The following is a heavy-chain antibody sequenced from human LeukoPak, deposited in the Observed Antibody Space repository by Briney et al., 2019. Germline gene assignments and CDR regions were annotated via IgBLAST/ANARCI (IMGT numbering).Heavy chain of an antibody. CDR1: GYTFTSYG. D-gene: IGHD3-3*01. CDR2: ISAYNGNT. Sequence: ASVKVSCKASGYTFTSYGISWVRQAPGQGLEWMGWISAYNGNTNYAQKLQGRVTMTTDTSTSTAYMELRSLRSDDTAVYYCARAGESREGNGVRFLELDSGPYDYWGQGTLVTVSS. V-gene: IGHV1-18*01. J-gene: IGHJ4*02. CDR3: ARAGESREGNGVRFLELDSGPYDY.